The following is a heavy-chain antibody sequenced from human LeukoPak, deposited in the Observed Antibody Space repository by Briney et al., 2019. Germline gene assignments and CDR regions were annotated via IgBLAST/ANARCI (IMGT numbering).Heavy chain of an antibody. D-gene: IGHD4-11*01. Sequence: SETLSLTCTVSGGSISSGGYYWSWIRQHPGQGLEWIGYIYYSGSTYYNPSLKSRVTIPVDTSKNQFSLKLSSVTAADTAVYYCARGRRGPKRDSYYFDYWGQGTLVTVSS. V-gene: IGHV4-31*03. CDR1: GGSISSGGYY. CDR2: IYYSGST. CDR3: ARGRRGPKRDSYYFDY. J-gene: IGHJ4*02.